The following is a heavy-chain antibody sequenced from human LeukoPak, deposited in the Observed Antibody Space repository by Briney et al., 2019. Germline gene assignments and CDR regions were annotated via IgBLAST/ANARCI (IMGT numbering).Heavy chain of an antibody. V-gene: IGHV1-46*01. J-gene: IGHJ4*02. CDR1: GYTFTSYY. Sequence: GASVKVSCKASGYTFTSYYMHWVRQAPGQGLEWMGIINPSGGSTSYAQKFQGRVTMTRDTSISTAYMELSRLRSDDTAVYYCASRDGYSQWDYWGQGTLVTVSS. CDR2: INPSGGST. CDR3: ASRDGYSQWDY. D-gene: IGHD5-24*01.